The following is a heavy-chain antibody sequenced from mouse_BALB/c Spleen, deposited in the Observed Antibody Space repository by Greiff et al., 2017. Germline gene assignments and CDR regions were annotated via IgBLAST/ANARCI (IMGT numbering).Heavy chain of an antibody. Sequence: EVMLVESGPSLVKPSQTLSLTCSVTGDSITSGYWNWIRKFPGNKLEYMGYISYSGSTYYNPSLKSRISITRDTSKNQYYLQLNSVTTEDTATYYCARGVYSNQAWFAYWGQGTLVTVSA. CDR2: ISYSGST. D-gene: IGHD1-1*01. CDR1: GDSITSGY. CDR3: ARGVYSNQAWFAY. J-gene: IGHJ3*01. V-gene: IGHV3-8*02.